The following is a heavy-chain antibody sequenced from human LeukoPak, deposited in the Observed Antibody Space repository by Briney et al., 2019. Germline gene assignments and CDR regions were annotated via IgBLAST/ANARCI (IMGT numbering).Heavy chain of an antibody. Sequence: GGSLRLSCAASRFTFSTYWMSWVRQAPGEGLEWVANIKQDGSEKHYVDSVKGRFTISRDNAKNSLYLQMNSLRAEDTAVYYCAREIQGDDYFDYWGQGTLVSVSS. J-gene: IGHJ4*02. CDR2: IKQDGSEK. CDR1: RFTFSTYW. CDR3: AREIQGDDYFDY. D-gene: IGHD3-10*01. V-gene: IGHV3-7*01.